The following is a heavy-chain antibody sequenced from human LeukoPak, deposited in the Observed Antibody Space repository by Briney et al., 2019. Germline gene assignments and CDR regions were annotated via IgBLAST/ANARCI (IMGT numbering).Heavy chain of an antibody. V-gene: IGHV4-34*01. D-gene: IGHD6-13*01. CDR3: AAAGNYYYYMDV. Sequence: SETLSLTCAVYGGSFSGYYWSWIRQPPGKGLEWIGSIYYSGSTYYNPSLKSRVTISVDTSKNQFSLKLSSVTAADTAVYYCAAAGNYYYYMDVWGKGTTVTISS. CDR1: GGSFSGYY. CDR2: IYYSGST. J-gene: IGHJ6*03.